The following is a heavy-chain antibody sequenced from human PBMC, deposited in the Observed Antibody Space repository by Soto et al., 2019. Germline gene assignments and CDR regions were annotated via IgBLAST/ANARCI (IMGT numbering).Heavy chain of an antibody. CDR3: AKVHGGEMATIGGLDY. Sequence: GGSLRLSCAASGFTFSSYGMHWVRQAPGKGLEWVAVISYDGSNKYYADSVKGRFTISRDNSKNTLYLQMNSLRAEDTAVYYCAKVHGGEMATIGGLDYWGQGTLVTVSS. CDR2: ISYDGSNK. CDR1: GFTFSSYG. V-gene: IGHV3-30*18. J-gene: IGHJ4*02. D-gene: IGHD3-10*01.